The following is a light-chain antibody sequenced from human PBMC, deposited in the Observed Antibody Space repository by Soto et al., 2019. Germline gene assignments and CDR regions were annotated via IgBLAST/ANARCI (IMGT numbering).Light chain of an antibody. CDR2: DAS. CDR1: QSVDTL. J-gene: IGKJ1*01. V-gene: IGKV3-15*01. Sequence: VMTQSPGTLSLSPGERATLSCRASQSVDTLLAWYQQRPGQAPRLLISDASTRATGVSARFSGSGSGTEFTLTISSLQSEDSALYYCQQYQYWPPRTFGQGTKVEI. CDR3: QQYQYWPPRT.